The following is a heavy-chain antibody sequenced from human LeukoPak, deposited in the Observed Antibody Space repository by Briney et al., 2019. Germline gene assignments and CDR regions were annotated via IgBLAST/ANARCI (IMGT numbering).Heavy chain of an antibody. CDR1: GYTFTSYR. V-gene: IGHV1-18*01. CDR3: ARKVPNDSSGYYYRGQFDP. J-gene: IGHJ5*02. Sequence: ASVKVSCKASGYTFTSYRITWVRQAPGQGLEWMGWISGYNGNTNYAQKFQGRVSMTTDTSTSTAYMELSSLRSEDTAVYYCARKVPNDSSGYYYRGQFDPWGQGTLVTVSS. CDR2: ISGYNGNT. D-gene: IGHD3-22*01.